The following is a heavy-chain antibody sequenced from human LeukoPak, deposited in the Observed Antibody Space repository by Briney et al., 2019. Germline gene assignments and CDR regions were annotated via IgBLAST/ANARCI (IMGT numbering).Heavy chain of an antibody. CDR2: IKTDGSEK. CDR1: GFTFSIYW. CDR3: ARGEMATIWNAFDI. V-gene: IGHV3-7*03. J-gene: IGHJ3*02. D-gene: IGHD5-24*01. Sequence: PGGSLRLSCAASGFTFSIYWMSWVRQAPGKGLEWVANIKTDGSEKRYVDSVKGRFTISRDNAKNSLYLQMNSLRAEDTAVYYCARGEMATIWNAFDIWGQGTMVTVSS.